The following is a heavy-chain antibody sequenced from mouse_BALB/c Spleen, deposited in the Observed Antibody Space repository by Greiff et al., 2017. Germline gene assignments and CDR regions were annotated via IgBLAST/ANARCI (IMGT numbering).Heavy chain of an antibody. Sequence: VQLKESGPELVKPGASVKMSCKASGYTFPSYVMHWVKQKPGQGLEWIGYINPYNDGTKYNEKFKGKATLTSDKSSSTAYMELSSLTSEDSAVYYCARSTTVVAKGYAMDYWGQGTSVTVSA. CDR3: ARSTTVVAKGYAMDY. D-gene: IGHD1-1*01. J-gene: IGHJ4*01. V-gene: IGHV1-14*01. CDR2: INPYNDGT. CDR1: GYTFPSYV.